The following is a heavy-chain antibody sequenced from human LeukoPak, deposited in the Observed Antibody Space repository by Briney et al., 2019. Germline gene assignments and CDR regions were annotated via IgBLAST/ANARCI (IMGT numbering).Heavy chain of an antibody. CDR2: IYPGDSET. D-gene: IGHD3-10*01. Sequence: GGSLKISCKGSGYSFTSYWIGWVRQMPGKGLEWMGTIYPGDSETRYSPSFQGQVTISADKSISTAYLQWSSLKASDTAMYYCARPRGYYGSGSLDYWGQGTLVTVSS. V-gene: IGHV5-51*01. CDR3: ARPRGYYGSGSLDY. J-gene: IGHJ4*02. CDR1: GYSFTSYW.